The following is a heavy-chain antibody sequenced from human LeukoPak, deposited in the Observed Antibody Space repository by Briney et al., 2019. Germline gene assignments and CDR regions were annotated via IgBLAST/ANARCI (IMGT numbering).Heavy chain of an antibody. CDR3: AKVSSRGGAYHGAFDI. Sequence: GGSLRLSCEASGFTFSGYSMSWVRQAPGKGLEWVATVTDSGGSTYYADSVKGRFTISRDNSKNTLYLQMNSLRAEDTAVYYCAKVSSRGGAYHGAFDIWGQGTMVTVSS. V-gene: IGHV3-23*01. CDR2: VTDSGGST. CDR1: GFTFSGYS. J-gene: IGHJ3*02. D-gene: IGHD3-10*01.